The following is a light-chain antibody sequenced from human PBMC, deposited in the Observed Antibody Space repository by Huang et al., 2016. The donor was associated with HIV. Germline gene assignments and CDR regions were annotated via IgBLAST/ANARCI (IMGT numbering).Light chain of an antibody. CDR1: QDIGND. V-gene: IGKV1-6*01. J-gene: IGKJ1*01. Sequence: AIQMTQSPASLSASVGDRVTITCRSSQDIGNDLGWYQQRLGKAPKLLVSTASHLQSGVPSRFTGSCSGTHFTLTISGLQPEVFATYYCLQDYTYPWTFGQGTKVEI. CDR3: LQDYTYPWT. CDR2: TAS.